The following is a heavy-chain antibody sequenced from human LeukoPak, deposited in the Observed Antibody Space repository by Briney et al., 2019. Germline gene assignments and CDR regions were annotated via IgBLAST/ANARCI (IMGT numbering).Heavy chain of an antibody. CDR2: MNPNSGNT. V-gene: IGHV1-8*03. D-gene: IGHD3-3*01. CDR3: ARCPTYYDFWSGYWDYYYFMYV. CDR1: GYTFTSYD. J-gene: IGHJ6*03. Sequence: ASVKVSCKASGYTFTSYDINWVRQATGQGLEWMGWMNPNSGNTGYAQKFQGRLTNTRKTSIRTAYITLSSLRSEDTAVYHCARCPTYYDFWSGYWDYYYFMYVWGKGTTVTVSS.